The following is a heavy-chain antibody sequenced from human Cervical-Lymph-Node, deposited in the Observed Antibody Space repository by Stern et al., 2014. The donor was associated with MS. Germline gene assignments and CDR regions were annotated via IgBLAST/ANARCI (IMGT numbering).Heavy chain of an antibody. CDR2: INTNTGNS. CDR3: ARDFVDTAMVTRSDYFDF. Sequence: VHLVESGSELKKPGASVKVSCKTSGYTFTHYPINWVRQAPGQGLEWMGWINTNTGNSTYAQGFTGRFVFSLDTSVSTAYLQISSLKAEDTAVYYCARDFVDTAMVTRSDYFDFWGQGTLVTVSS. J-gene: IGHJ4*02. CDR1: GYTFTHYP. V-gene: IGHV7-4-1*02. D-gene: IGHD5-18*01.